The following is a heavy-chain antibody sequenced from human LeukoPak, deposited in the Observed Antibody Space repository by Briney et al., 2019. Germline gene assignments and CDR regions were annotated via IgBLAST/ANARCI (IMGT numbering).Heavy chain of an antibody. CDR3: AREPHSSSDYYDYVWGSFPLGTVY. CDR1: GFTFSSYS. V-gene: IGHV3-21*01. Sequence: PGGSLRLSCAASGFTFSSYSMNWVRQAPGKGLEWVSSISSSSSYIYYADSVKGRFTISRDNAKSSLYLQMNSLRAEDTAVYYCAREPHSSSDYYDYVWGSFPLGTVYWGQGTLVTVSS. CDR2: ISSSSSYI. J-gene: IGHJ4*02. D-gene: IGHD3-16*01.